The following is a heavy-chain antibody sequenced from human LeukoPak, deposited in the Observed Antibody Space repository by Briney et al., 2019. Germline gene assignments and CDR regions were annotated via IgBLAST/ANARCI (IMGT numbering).Heavy chain of an antibody. J-gene: IGHJ6*03. D-gene: IGHD6-13*01. CDR1: GFTFSSYA. CDR3: ASLAAAGFYYHYYMDV. Sequence: GGSLRLSCAASGFTFSSYAVSWVRQAPGKGLEWVSAISGSGGSTYYADSVKGRFTISRDNSKNTLYLQMNSLRAEDTAVYYCASLAAAGFYYHYYMDVWGKGTTVTVSS. V-gene: IGHV3-23*01. CDR2: ISGSGGST.